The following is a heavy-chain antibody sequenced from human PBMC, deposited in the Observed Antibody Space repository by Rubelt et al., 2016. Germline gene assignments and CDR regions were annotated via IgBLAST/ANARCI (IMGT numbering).Heavy chain of an antibody. V-gene: IGHV1-69*01. CDR1: GGTFSSYA. CDR3: ARIAARPLELDY. J-gene: IGHJ4*02. D-gene: IGHD6-6*01. CDR2: IIPIFGTA. Sequence: QVQLVQSGAEVKKPGSSVKVSCKASGGTFSSYAISWVRQAPGQGLEWMGGIIPIFGTANYAQKFQGRVRITADESTSPAYMELSSLRSADTAVYYCARIAARPLELDYWGQGTLVTVSS.